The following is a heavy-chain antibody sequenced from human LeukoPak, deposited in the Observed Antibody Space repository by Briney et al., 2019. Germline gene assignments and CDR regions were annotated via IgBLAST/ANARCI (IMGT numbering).Heavy chain of an antibody. CDR2: INPITGTT. J-gene: IGHJ4*02. V-gene: IGHV1-46*01. CDR1: GYTFTNYF. CDR3: AREERLIAATGRGAFDY. D-gene: IGHD6-13*01. Sequence: ASVKVSCKASGYTFTNYFMHWVRQAPGQGLEWMGIINPITGTTTYAQKFQGRVTTTRDTSTGTVYMELSSLRSEDTAVYYCAREERLIAATGRGAFDYWGQGTLVTVSS.